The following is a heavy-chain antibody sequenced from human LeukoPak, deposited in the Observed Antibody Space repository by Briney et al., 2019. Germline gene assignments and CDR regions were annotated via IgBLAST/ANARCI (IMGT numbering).Heavy chain of an antibody. J-gene: IGHJ4*02. CDR2: INHSGST. V-gene: IGHV4-34*01. CDR1: GGSFSGYY. Sequence: SETLSLTCAVYGGSFSGYYWSWIRQPPGKGLEWIGEINHSGSTNYNPSLKSRVTISVDTSKNQFSLKLSSVTAADTAVYYCARGRFSPRYYYDSSGYYSHYWGQGTLVTVSS. CDR3: ARGRFSPRYYYDSSGYYSHY. D-gene: IGHD3-22*01.